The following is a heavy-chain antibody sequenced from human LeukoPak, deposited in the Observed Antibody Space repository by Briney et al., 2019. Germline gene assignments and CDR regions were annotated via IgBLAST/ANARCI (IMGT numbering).Heavy chain of an antibody. CDR3: ARRGSRWFDP. CDR2: IYPSDSDT. J-gene: IGHJ5*02. CDR1: GYSFTNYW. V-gene: IGHV5-51*01. Sequence: GESLKISCKGSGYSFTNYWIGWARQMPGKGLEWMGIIYPSDSDTRYSPSFQGQVTISVDKSINTAYLQWSSLKASDTAMYYCARRGSRWFDPWGQGTLVTVSS.